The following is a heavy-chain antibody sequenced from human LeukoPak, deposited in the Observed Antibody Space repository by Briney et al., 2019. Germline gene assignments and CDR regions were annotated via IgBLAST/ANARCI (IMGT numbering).Heavy chain of an antibody. CDR1: GGSISSYY. Sequence: PSETLSLTCTVSGGSISSYYWSWIRQPPGKGLEWIGCIYYRGSTNYNPSLKSRVTISVDTSKNQFSLKLSSVTAADTAVYYCARGDYDFWSGRQGGWFDPWGQGTLVTVSS. J-gene: IGHJ5*02. CDR2: IYYRGST. CDR3: ARGDYDFWSGRQGGWFDP. D-gene: IGHD3-3*01. V-gene: IGHV4-59*01.